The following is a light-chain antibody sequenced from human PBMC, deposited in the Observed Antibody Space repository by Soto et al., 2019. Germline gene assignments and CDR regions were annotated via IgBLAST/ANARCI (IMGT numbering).Light chain of an antibody. CDR2: GAS. V-gene: IGKV3-20*01. CDR1: QSVSNNY. Sequence: EIVLTQSPGTLSLSPGERATLSCRASQSVSNNYLAWYQQKPGQAPRVLIYGASSRATGIPDRFSGSGSGTDFTLTISRLEPEDFAMYYCQQYGSSPRTFGQGTKV. CDR3: QQYGSSPRT. J-gene: IGKJ1*01.